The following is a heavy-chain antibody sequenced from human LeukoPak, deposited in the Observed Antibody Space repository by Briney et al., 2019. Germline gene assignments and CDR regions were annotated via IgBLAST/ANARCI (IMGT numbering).Heavy chain of an antibody. CDR2: INPNGGGT. V-gene: IGHV1-2*02. J-gene: IGHJ4*02. Sequence: ASVKVSCKASGYTFTGYYMHWVRQAPGQGLEWMGWINPNGGGTNYAQKFQGRVTMTRDTSISTAYMELSRLRSDDTAVYYCARDIPLTYSSNWEGYFDYWGQGTLVTVSS. CDR3: ARDIPLTYSSNWEGYFDY. CDR1: GYTFTGYY. D-gene: IGHD6-13*01.